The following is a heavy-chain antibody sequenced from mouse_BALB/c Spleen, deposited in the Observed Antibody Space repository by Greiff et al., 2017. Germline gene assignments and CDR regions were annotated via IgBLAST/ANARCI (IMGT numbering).Heavy chain of an antibody. J-gene: IGHJ4*01. Sequence: VHLVESGAELVRPGTSVKVSCKASGYAFTNYLIEWVKQRPGQGLEWIGVINPGSGGTNYNEKFKGKATLTADKSSSTAYMQLSSLTSDDSAVYFCARSLDYYYAMDYWGQGTSVTVSS. CDR2: INPGSGGT. CDR3: ARSLDYYYAMDY. V-gene: IGHV1-54*01. CDR1: GYAFTNYL. D-gene: IGHD1-2*01.